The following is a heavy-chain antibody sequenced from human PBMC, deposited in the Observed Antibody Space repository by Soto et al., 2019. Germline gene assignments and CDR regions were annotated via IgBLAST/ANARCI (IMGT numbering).Heavy chain of an antibody. J-gene: IGHJ6*02. D-gene: IGHD5-18*01. Sequence: GESLKISCKGSGYSFTSYWISWVRQMPGKGLEWMGRIDPSDSYTNYSPSFQGHVTISADKSISTAYLQWSSLKASDTAMYYCAGHIQLFTLSGMDVWGQGTTVTVSS. CDR3: AGHIQLFTLSGMDV. CDR2: IDPSDSYT. CDR1: GYSFTSYW. V-gene: IGHV5-10-1*01.